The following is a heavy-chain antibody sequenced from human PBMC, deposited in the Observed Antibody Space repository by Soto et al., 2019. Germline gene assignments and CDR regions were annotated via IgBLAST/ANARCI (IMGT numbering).Heavy chain of an antibody. J-gene: IGHJ4*02. V-gene: IGHV1-18*04. CDR3: ASDPRTGTTHPSPIDY. CDR2: ISAYNGNT. D-gene: IGHD1-1*01. CDR1: GYTFTSYG. Sequence: GASVKVSCKASGYTFTSYGISWVRQAPGQGLEWMGWISAYNGNTNYAQKLQGRVTMTTDTSTSTAYMELRSLRSDDTAVYYCASDPRTGTTHPSPIDYWGQGTLVTVSS.